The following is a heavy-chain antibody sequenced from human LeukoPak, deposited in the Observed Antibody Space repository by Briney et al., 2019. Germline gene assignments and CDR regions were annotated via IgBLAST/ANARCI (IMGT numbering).Heavy chain of an antibody. V-gene: IGHV1-69*13. CDR2: IIPIFGTA. CDR3: ARTAYYYDSSGYYYEIFDY. D-gene: IGHD3-22*01. J-gene: IGHJ4*02. Sequence: VASVKVSCKSSGGTFSSYAIIWVRQAPGQGLEWMGGIIPIFGTANYAQKFQGRVTITADESTSTAYMELSSLRSEDTAVYYCARTAYYYDSSGYYYEIFDYWGQGTLVTVSS. CDR1: GGTFSSYA.